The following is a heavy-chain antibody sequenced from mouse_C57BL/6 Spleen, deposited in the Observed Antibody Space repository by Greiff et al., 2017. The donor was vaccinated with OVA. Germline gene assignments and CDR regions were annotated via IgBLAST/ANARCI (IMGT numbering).Heavy chain of an antibody. CDR3: ARGCYYGTSFAY. D-gene: IGHD1-1*01. CDR2: IYTSDSET. J-gene: IGHJ3*01. V-gene: IGHV1-61*01. Sequence: QVQLQQPGAELVRPGSSVKLSCKASGYTFTSYWMDWVKQRPGQGLEWIGNIYTSDSETHYNQKFKDKATLTVDKSSSPAYMQLSSLTSEDSAVYSCARGCYYGTSFAYWGQGTLVTVSA. CDR1: GYTFTSYW.